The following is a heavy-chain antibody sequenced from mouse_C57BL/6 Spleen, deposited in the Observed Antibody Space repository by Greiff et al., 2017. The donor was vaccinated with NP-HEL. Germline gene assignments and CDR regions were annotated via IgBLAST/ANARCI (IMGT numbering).Heavy chain of an antibody. J-gene: IGHJ4*01. CDR3: ARRDYYGSGGGAMDY. V-gene: IGHV1-72*01. CDR1: GYTFTSYW. CDR2: IDPNGGGT. Sequence: QVQLQQPGAELVKPGASVKLSCKASGYTFTSYWMHWVKQRPGQGLEWIGRIDPNGGGTKYNEKFKSKATLTVDKPSSTAYLQLSSLTSEDSAVYYGARRDYYGSGGGAMDYWGQGTSVTVSS. D-gene: IGHD1-1*01.